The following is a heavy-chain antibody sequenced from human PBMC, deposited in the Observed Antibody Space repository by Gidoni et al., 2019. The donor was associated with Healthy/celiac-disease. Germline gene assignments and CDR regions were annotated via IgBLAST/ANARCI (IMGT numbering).Heavy chain of an antibody. V-gene: IGHV3-72*01. CDR1: GFTFSDHY. Sequence: EVQLVASGGGLVQPGGSLRLSCEASGFTFSDHYMDCVRQAPGKGLEWVGRTRNKANSYTTEYAASVKGRFTISRDDSKNSLYLQMNSLKTEDTAVYYCARVRSADAFDIWGQGTMVTVSS. CDR2: TRNKANSYTT. CDR3: ARVRSADAFDI. J-gene: IGHJ3*02.